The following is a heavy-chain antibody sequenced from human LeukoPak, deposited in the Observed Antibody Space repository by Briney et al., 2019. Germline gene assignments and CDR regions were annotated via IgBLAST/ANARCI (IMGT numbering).Heavy chain of an antibody. CDR3: ARGRPHGNDY. J-gene: IGHJ4*02. CDR2: IASDGSST. CDR1: GFDFSSNW. V-gene: IGHV3-74*01. D-gene: IGHD4-23*01. Sequence: GGSLRLSCAASGFDFSSNWMHWVRQAPGKGLVWVSRIASDGSSTTYADSVKGRFSISRDNAKNTLYLQMNSLRVEDTAVYYCARGRPHGNDYWGQGTLVTVSS.